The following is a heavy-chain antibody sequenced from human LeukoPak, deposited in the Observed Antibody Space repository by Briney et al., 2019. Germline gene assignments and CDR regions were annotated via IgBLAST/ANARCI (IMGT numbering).Heavy chain of an antibody. V-gene: IGHV4-4*09. Sequence: KSSEPLSLTGTVSGASISSYYWSWIRQPPGKELKWIGHIYTSGSTNYNPSLKRRVTISVDTSKNQFSLKLSTVTAADTAVYYCARQGSDLLVTHGGISYYYIDMDVRGEGTTVTVSS. CDR2: IYTSGST. CDR3: ARQGSDLLVTHGGISYYYIDMDV. J-gene: IGHJ6*03. D-gene: IGHD2-15*01. CDR1: GASISSYY.